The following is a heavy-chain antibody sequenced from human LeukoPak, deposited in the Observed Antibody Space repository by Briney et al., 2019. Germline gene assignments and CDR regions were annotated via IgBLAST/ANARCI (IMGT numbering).Heavy chain of an antibody. CDR1: RGSMNNYY. J-gene: IGHJ4*02. Sequence: SETLSLTCTVSRGSMNNYYWSWIRQPPGKGLQWIGYIYYSGKTNYNSSLKSRVTISLDTSKNQFSLKLSSVTAADTAVYYCARGVITGNPQYVDYWGQGTLVTVSS. CDR3: ARGVITGNPQYVDY. V-gene: IGHV4-59*01. D-gene: IGHD1-20*01. CDR2: IYYSGKT.